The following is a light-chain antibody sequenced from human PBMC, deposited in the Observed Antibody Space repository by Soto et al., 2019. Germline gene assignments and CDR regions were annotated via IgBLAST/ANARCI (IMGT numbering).Light chain of an antibody. CDR3: QQYGTTRIT. CDR1: QSVSSN. V-gene: IGKV3-20*01. J-gene: IGKJ5*01. Sequence: EIVMTQSPATLSVSPGERATISCRASQSVSSNLAWYQQKPGQSPRLLMYGASNRATGIPDRFSGSGSETDFTLTISRLEPEDFAVYYCQQYGTTRITFGQGTRLEI. CDR2: GAS.